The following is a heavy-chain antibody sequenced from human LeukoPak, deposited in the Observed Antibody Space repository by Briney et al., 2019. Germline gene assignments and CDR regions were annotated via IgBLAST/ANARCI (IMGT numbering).Heavy chain of an antibody. CDR1: GYTFTSYA. Sequence: ASVTVSFTASGYTFTSYAMHWARQAPGQRLEWMGWINAGNGNTKYSQKFQGRVTITRDTSASTAYMELSSLRSEDTAVYYCARPRQLVLANPPSYYYGMDVWGQGTTVTVSS. CDR2: INAGNGNT. CDR3: ARPRQLVLANPPSYYYGMDV. J-gene: IGHJ6*02. V-gene: IGHV1-3*01. D-gene: IGHD6-13*01.